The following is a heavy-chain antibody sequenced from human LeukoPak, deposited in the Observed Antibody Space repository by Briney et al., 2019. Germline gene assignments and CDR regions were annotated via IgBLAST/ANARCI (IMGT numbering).Heavy chain of an antibody. CDR1: GYSISSGYY. J-gene: IGHJ4*02. CDR2: IYHSGST. CDR3: ASNSPNDFWSGYRDY. D-gene: IGHD3-3*01. V-gene: IGHV4-38-2*02. Sequence: SETLSLTCTVSGYSISSGYYWGWIRQPPGQGLEWIGSIYHSGSTYYNPSLKSRVTISVDTSKNQFSLKLSSVTAADTAVYYCASNSPNDFWSGYRDYWGQGTLVTVSS.